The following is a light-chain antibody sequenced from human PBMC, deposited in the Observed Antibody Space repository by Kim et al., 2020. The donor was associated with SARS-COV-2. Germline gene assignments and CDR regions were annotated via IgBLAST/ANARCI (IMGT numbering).Light chain of an antibody. CDR1: HSVSSVY. CDR3: QQYGSSPRT. J-gene: IGKJ1*01. Sequence: SPGERGTLSCRASHSVSSVYFAWYQQRPGQAPRLRIYGASIRATGIPDRFSGSGSGTDFTLTISRLESEDFAVYYCQQYGSSPRTFGQGTKVDIK. CDR2: GAS. V-gene: IGKV3-20*01.